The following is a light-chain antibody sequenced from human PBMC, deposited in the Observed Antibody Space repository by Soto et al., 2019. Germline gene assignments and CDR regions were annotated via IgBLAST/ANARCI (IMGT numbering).Light chain of an antibody. CDR3: HQFNSYSLT. V-gene: IGKV3-20*01. CDR2: DAS. J-gene: IGKJ1*01. CDR1: QTVRNNY. Sequence: EFVLTQSPVTLSLSPGERATLSCRASQTVRNNYLGWYQQKPGHAPRLLIYDASSSATSVTPSCSGGGSWREFTLPTISLLPADFSAYYCHQFNSYSLTFGQGTKVDIK.